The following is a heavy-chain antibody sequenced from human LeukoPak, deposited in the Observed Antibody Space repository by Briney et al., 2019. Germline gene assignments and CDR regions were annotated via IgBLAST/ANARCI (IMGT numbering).Heavy chain of an antibody. CDR3: ARDLRYGYDSSKTFDI. CDR1: GYTFTGYY. D-gene: IGHD3-22*01. J-gene: IGHJ3*02. CDR2: INPNSGGT. V-gene: IGHV1-2*06. Sequence: ASAKVSCKASGYTFTGYYMHWVRQAPGQGLEWMGRINPNSGGTNYAQKFQGRVTMTRDTSISTAYMELSRLRSDDTAVYYCARDLRYGYDSSKTFDIWGQGTMVTVSS.